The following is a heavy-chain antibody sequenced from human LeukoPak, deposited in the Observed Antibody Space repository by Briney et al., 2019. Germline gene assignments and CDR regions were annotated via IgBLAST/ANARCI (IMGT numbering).Heavy chain of an antibody. J-gene: IGHJ4*02. D-gene: IGHD3-16*01. CDR2: INPNSGGT. V-gene: IGHV1-2*02. CDR1: GYTFTGYY. CDR3: ARDGGMAIFDY. Sequence: ASVKVSCKASGYTFTGYYMHWVRQAPGQGLEWMGWINPNSGGTNHAQKFQGRVTMTRDTSISTAYMELRSLRSDDTAVYYCARDGGMAIFDYWGQGTLVTVSS.